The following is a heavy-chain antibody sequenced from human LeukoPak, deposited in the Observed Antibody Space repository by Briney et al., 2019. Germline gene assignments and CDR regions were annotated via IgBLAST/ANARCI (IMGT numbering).Heavy chain of an antibody. J-gene: IGHJ5*02. Sequence: GGSLRLSCGASGFTFSHHWMSWVRQAPGKGLEWMANISPDGSAKFYVDSVKGRFTISRDNAKSSLYLQLNSLRAEDPAVYYCARDYNWGWGPWGQGTLVTVSS. CDR2: ISPDGSAK. CDR1: GFTFSHHW. V-gene: IGHV3-7*01. D-gene: IGHD1-1*01. CDR3: ARDYNWGWGP.